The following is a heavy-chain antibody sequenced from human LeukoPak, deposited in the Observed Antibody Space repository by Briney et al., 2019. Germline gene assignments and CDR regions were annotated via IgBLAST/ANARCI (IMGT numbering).Heavy chain of an antibody. D-gene: IGHD4-17*01. CDR3: VREGGAGDYNYYYGMDV. CDR1: GFTVSSNY. V-gene: IGHV3-66*01. J-gene: IGHJ6*02. CDR2: IYSGGST. Sequence: PGGSLRLSCVASGFTVSSNYMSWVRQAPGKGLEWVSVIYSGGSTYYADSVKGRFTISRDNSKNTLYLQMNSLRAEDTAVYYCVREGGAGDYNYYYGMDVWGQGTTVTVSS.